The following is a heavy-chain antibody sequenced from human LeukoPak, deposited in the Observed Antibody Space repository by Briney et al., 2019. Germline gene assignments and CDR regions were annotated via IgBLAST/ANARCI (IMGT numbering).Heavy chain of an antibody. J-gene: IGHJ6*02. D-gene: IGHD4-17*01. Sequence: PSETLSLTCTVSGGSISSGGYYWSWIRQHPGKGLEWIGYIYYSGSTYYNPSLKSRVTISVDTSKNQFSLKLSSVTAADTAVYYCAREAVTTGFTYYGMDVWGQGTTVTVSS. CDR1: GGSISSGGYY. CDR3: AREAVTTGFTYYGMDV. CDR2: IYYSGST. V-gene: IGHV4-31*03.